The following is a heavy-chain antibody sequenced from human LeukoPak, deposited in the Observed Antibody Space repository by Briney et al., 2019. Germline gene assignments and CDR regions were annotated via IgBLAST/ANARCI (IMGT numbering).Heavy chain of an antibody. CDR2: IYTSGST. J-gene: IGHJ4*02. D-gene: IGHD3-10*01. Sequence: SETLSLTCTVSGGSISSGSYYWSWIRQPAGKGLEWIGRIYTSGSTNYNPSLKSRVTISVDTSKNLFSLKLRSVTAADTAVYYCARGSVTMVDWGQGTLVTVSS. CDR3: ARGSVTMVD. CDR1: GGSISSGSYY. V-gene: IGHV4-61*02.